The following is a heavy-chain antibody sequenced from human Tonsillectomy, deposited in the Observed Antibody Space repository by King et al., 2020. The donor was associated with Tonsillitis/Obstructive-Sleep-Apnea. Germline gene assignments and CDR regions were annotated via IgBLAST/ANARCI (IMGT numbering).Heavy chain of an antibody. CDR2: IYYSGST. Sequence: VQLQESGPGLVKPPETLSLTCTVSGGSISSYYWSWIRQPPGKGLEWIGYIYYSGSTNYNPSLKSRVTISVDTSKNQFSLKLSSVTAADTAVYYCARDEDWFDPWGQGTLVTVSS. CDR3: ARDEDWFDP. J-gene: IGHJ5*02. CDR1: GGSISSYY. V-gene: IGHV4-59*01. D-gene: IGHD2-15*01.